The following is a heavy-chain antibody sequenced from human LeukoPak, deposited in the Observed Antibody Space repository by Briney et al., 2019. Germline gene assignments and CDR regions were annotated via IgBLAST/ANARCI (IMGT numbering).Heavy chain of an antibody. V-gene: IGHV3-33*01. CDR1: GFSFSDYG. J-gene: IGHJ4*02. D-gene: IGHD2-15*01. CDR2: IWYDGSDK. CDR3: ARGYCSGRRSPYLWF. Sequence: GRSLRLSCSASGFSFSDYGMHWVRQAPGKGLEWVALIWYDGSDKYYADSVWGRFAISRDNSKHTLSLEMNSLRAEDTAVYYCARGYCSGRRSPYLWFWGQGTLVTVSS.